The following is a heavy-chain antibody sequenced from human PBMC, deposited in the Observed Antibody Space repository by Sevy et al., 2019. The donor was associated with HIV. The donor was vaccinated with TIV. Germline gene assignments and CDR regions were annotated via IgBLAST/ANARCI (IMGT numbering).Heavy chain of an antibody. CDR2: ISQSGGTT. CDR1: GFIFSSYE. Sequence: GGSLRLSCAASGFIFSSYEMSWVRQAPGKGLEWVSHISQSGGTTYYSDSVKGRFTISRANAKNSPYQQKNSLRADDATVYYCARDLPPSATTVAQFDYWGQGTLVTVSS. CDR3: ARDLPPSATTVAQFDY. J-gene: IGHJ4*02. V-gene: IGHV3-48*03. D-gene: IGHD4-17*01.